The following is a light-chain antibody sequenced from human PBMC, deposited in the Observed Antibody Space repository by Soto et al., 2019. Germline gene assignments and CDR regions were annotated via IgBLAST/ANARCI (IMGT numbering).Light chain of an antibody. CDR1: NSNIGSNS. CDR2: NNG. J-gene: IGLJ3*02. V-gene: IGLV1-44*01. Sequence: QSVLTQPPSASGTPGQRVTISCSGSNSNIGSNSVNWYQQLPGTAPKLLIYNNGQRPSGVPDRFSGSKSGTSASLAISGLQSEDEADYYCAAWDDILDGRVFGGGTKLTVL. CDR3: AAWDDILDGRV.